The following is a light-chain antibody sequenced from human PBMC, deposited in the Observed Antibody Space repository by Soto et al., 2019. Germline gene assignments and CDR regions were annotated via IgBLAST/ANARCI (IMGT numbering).Light chain of an antibody. Sequence: IQMTQSPSTLAGSVGDRVTITCRASQTISSWLAWYPQTPGKAPKLLIYKASTLKSGVPSRFSGSGSGTEFTLTISSLQPDDFASYYCQQYNSYWTFGQGTKVDIK. CDR2: KAS. CDR1: QTISSW. CDR3: QQYNSYWT. V-gene: IGKV1-5*03. J-gene: IGKJ1*01.